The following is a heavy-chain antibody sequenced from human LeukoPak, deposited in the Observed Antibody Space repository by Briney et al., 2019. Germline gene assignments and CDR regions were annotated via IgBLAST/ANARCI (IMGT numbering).Heavy chain of an antibody. J-gene: IGHJ5*02. Sequence: SETLSLTCTVSGGSINNYYWSWIRQPPGKGLECIGYIHYTGSTNYNPSLKSRVTISVDTSKNQFSLKLSSVTAADTAIYYCARGGYYGSGNDFRFDPWGQGTLVTVSS. CDR2: IHYTGST. D-gene: IGHD3-10*01. CDR1: GGSINNYY. V-gene: IGHV4-59*01. CDR3: ARGGYYGSGNDFRFDP.